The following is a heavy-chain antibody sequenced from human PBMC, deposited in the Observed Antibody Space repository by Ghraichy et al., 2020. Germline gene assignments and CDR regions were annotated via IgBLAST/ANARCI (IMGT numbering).Heavy chain of an antibody. CDR2: ISGGGDST. J-gene: IGHJ4*02. V-gene: IGHV3-23*01. Sequence: GALRLSCAASGFTFTRYAMSWVRQAPGKGLEWVSAISGGGDSTNYADSVKGRFTISRDNSRNTLYLGMNSLRVEDTATYYCAKKKDSSGYFNEWGQGTLVTVSS. CDR1: GFTFTRYA. D-gene: IGHD3-22*01. CDR3: AKKKDSSGYFNE.